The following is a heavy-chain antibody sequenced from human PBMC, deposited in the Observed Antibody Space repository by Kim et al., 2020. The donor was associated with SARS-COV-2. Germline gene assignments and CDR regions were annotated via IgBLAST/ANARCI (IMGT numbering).Heavy chain of an antibody. D-gene: IGHD2-21*02. CDR1: GFTFSSYG. Sequence: GGSLRLSCAASGFTFSSYGMHWVRQAPGKGLEWVAVISYDGSNKYYADSVKGRFTISRDNSKNTLYLQMNSLRAEDTAVYYCAKLWRAECGGDCRDAFDIWGQGTMVTVSS. CDR3: AKLWRAECGGDCRDAFDI. CDR2: ISYDGSNK. J-gene: IGHJ3*02. V-gene: IGHV3-30*18.